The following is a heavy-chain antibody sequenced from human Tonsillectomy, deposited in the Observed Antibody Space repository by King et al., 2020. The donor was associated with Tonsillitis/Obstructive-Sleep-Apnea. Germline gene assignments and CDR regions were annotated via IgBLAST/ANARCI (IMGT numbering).Heavy chain of an antibody. V-gene: IGHV3-21*01. Sequence: VQLVESGGGRVKPGGSLRLSCAASGFTFSSYSMNWVRQAPGKGLEWVSSISSSSSYIYYADSVKGRFTISRDNAKNSLYLQMNSLRAEDTAVYYCAREEQCSTGTSLDYWGQGTLVTVSS. CDR2: ISSSSSYI. CDR1: GFTFSSYS. J-gene: IGHJ4*02. CDR3: AREEQCSTGTSLDY. D-gene: IGHD6-19*01.